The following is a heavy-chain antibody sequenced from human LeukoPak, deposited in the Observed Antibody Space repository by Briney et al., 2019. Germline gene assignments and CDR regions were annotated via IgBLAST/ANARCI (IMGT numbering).Heavy chain of an antibody. V-gene: IGHV4-59*01. D-gene: IGHD3-22*01. CDR1: AGSISRYY. J-gene: IGHJ4*02. CDR2: IYYSGST. CDR3: AREYHYYDTRGYYYFDY. Sequence: SETLSLTCSVSAGSISRYYWSWIRQPPGKGLEWIGYIYYSGSTNYNPSLKSRVTMSLDTSRNQFSLKLSSVTAADTAVYYCAREYHYYDTRGYYYFDYWGQGTLVTISS.